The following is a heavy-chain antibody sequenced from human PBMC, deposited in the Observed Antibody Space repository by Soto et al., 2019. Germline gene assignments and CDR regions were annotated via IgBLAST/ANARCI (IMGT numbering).Heavy chain of an antibody. CDR1: GFTFSDHY. V-gene: IGHV3-72*01. Sequence: GGSLRLSCAASGFTFSDHYMDWVRQAPGKGLEWVGRTRNKANSYTTEYAASVKGRFTISRDDSKNSLYLQMNSLKTEDTAVYYCARVCGGSRYYFDYWGQGTLVTVSS. J-gene: IGHJ4*02. D-gene: IGHD2-15*01. CDR3: ARVCGGSRYYFDY. CDR2: TRNKANSYTT.